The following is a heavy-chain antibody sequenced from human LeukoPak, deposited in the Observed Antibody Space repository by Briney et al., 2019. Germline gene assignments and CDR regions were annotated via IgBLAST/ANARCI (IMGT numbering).Heavy chain of an antibody. J-gene: IGHJ4*02. Sequence: ASVKVSCKASGYTFTSYYMHWVRQAPGQGLEWMGIINPSGGSTSYAQKFQGRVTMTRDTSTSTVYMELSSLRSEDTAVYYCATRNWNGGSFDYWGQGTLVTASS. CDR1: GYTFTSYY. D-gene: IGHD1-1*01. CDR2: INPSGGST. V-gene: IGHV1-46*01. CDR3: ATRNWNGGSFDY.